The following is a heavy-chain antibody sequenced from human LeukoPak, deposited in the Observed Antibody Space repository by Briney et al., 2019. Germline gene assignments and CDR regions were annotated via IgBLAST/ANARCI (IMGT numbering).Heavy chain of an antibody. J-gene: IGHJ3*02. CDR3: ARDVGRYDFWSGYYRLGAFDI. CDR1: GYTFTGYY. Sequence: ASVKVSCKASGYTFTGYYMHWVRQAPGQGLEWMGWINPNSGGTNYAQKFKGRVTMTRDPSISTAYMELSRLRSDDTAVYYCARDVGRYDFWSGYYRLGAFDIWGQGTMVTVSS. D-gene: IGHD3-3*01. V-gene: IGHV1-2*02. CDR2: INPNSGGT.